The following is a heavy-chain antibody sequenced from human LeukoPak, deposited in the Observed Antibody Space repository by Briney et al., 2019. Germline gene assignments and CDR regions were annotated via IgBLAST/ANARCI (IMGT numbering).Heavy chain of an antibody. V-gene: IGHV4-39*07. D-gene: IGHD4-23*01. CDR1: GGSISSSSYY. Sequence: PSETLSLTCTVSGGSISSSSYYWGWIRQPPGKGLEWIGSIYYSGSTYYNPSLKSRVTISVDTSKNQFSLKLSSVTAADTAVYYCASLAPTVVTPEDYWGQGTLVTVSS. J-gene: IGHJ4*02. CDR2: IYYSGST. CDR3: ASLAPTVVTPEDY.